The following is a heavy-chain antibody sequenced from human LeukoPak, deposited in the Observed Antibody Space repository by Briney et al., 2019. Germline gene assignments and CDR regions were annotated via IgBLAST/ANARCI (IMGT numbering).Heavy chain of an antibody. Sequence: SVSVSFTASGGIFIIYAISWVRQAPGQGGEGMDRIIPILDIANYAQKLQGRVTITANKSTSTAYMELSSLRSEDTAVYYCARRYCSSTSCKFDFWGQGTLVTVSS. CDR1: GGIFIIYA. CDR3: ARRYCSSTSCKFDF. CDR2: IIPILDIA. V-gene: IGHV1-69*04. D-gene: IGHD2-2*01. J-gene: IGHJ4*02.